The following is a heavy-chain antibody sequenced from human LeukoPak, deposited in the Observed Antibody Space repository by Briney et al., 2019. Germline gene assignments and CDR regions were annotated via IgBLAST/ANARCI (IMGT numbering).Heavy chain of an antibody. J-gene: IGHJ6*03. V-gene: IGHV4-61*01. Sequence: SETLSLTCTVSGGSISSGSYYWSWIRQPPGKGLEWIGYIYYSGSTNYNPSLKSRVTISVDTSKNQFSLKLSSVTAADTAVYYCARSVEGYCSGGSCYSYYYYMDVWGKGTTVTISS. CDR1: GGSISSGSYY. CDR3: ARSVEGYCSGGSCYSYYYYMDV. CDR2: IYYSGST. D-gene: IGHD2-15*01.